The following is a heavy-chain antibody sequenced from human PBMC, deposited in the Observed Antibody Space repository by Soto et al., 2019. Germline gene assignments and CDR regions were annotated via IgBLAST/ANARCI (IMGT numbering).Heavy chain of an antibody. CDR1: GGSISSGDYY. CDR3: ARVIAARRPQTNWFDP. J-gene: IGHJ5*02. V-gene: IGHV4-30-4*01. Sequence: SETLSLTCTVSGGSISSGDYYWSWIRQPPGKGLEWIGYIYYSGSTYYNPSLKSRVTISVDTSKNQFSLKLSSVTAADTAVYYCARVIAARRPQTNWFDPWGQGTLVTVSS. CDR2: IYYSGST. D-gene: IGHD6-6*01.